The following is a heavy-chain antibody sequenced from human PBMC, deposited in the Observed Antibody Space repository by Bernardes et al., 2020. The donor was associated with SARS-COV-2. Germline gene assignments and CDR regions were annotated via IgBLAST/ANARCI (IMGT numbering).Heavy chain of an antibody. J-gene: IGHJ4*02. D-gene: IGHD3-22*01. CDR3: VGAGDSSGYYYVNY. CDR1: GGSISSYY. V-gene: IGHV4-59*01. Sequence: SETLSLTCTVSGGSISSYYWSWIRQPPGKGLEWIGYIYYSGSTNYNPSLKSRVTISVDTSKNQFSLKLSSVTAADTAVYYCVGAGDSSGYYYVNYWGQGTLVTVSS. CDR2: IYYSGST.